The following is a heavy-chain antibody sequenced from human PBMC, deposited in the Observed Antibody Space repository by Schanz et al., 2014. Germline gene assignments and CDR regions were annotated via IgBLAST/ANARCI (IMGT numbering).Heavy chain of an antibody. CDR2: ISHDGYST. Sequence: VQLLESGGGLIQPGGSLRLSCAASGFIFGSSVMDWVRQAPGKGLEYVSAISHDGYSTYYADSVKGRFTISRDNSKNTLYLQMNSLRPEDTAVYYCARGGFGEVSYFDYWGQGTLVIVSS. CDR3: ARGGFGEVSYFDY. J-gene: IGHJ4*02. V-gene: IGHV3-64*04. CDR1: GFIFGSSV. D-gene: IGHD3-10*01.